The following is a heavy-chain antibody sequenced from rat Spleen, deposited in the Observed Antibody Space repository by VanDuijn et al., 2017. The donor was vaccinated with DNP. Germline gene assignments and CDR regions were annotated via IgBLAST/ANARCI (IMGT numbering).Heavy chain of an antibody. CDR2: INIAGST. CDR1: GFSITSNYR. J-gene: IGHJ2*01. CDR3: ARDLAGYTLY. V-gene: IGHV3-3*01. D-gene: IGHD1-2*01. Sequence: EVQLQESGPGLVKPSQSLSLTCSVTGFSITSNYRWNWIRKFPGNKLEWMGYINIAGSTNYNPSLRRRISITRDTSKNQFFLKVNAVTTEDTATYYCARDLAGYTLYWGQGVMVTVSS.